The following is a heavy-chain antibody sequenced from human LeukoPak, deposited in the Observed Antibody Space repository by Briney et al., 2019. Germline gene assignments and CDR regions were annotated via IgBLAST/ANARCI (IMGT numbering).Heavy chain of an antibody. CDR3: ARDYSSGYYDTSGYYYYMDV. V-gene: IGHV1-2*02. J-gene: IGHJ6*03. Sequence: ASVKVSCKASGYTFTGYYMHWVRQAPGQGLEWMGWINPNSGGTNYAQKFQGRVTMIRDTSISTAYMELSRLRSDDTAVYYCARDYSSGYYDTSGYYYYMDVWGKGTTVTVSS. D-gene: IGHD3-22*01. CDR1: GYTFTGYY. CDR2: INPNSGGT.